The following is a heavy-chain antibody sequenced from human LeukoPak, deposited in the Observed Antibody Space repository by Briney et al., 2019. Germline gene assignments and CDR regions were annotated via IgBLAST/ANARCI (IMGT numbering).Heavy chain of an antibody. CDR1: GYTFTGYY. V-gene: IGHV1-2*02. CDR2: INPNSGGT. Sequence: ASVKVSCKASGYTFTGYYMHWVRQAPGQGLEWMGWINPNSGGTNYAQKFQGRVTMTRDTSISTAYMELSRLRSDDTAVYYCARDMASSGSYDRFPYWGQGTLVTVSS. D-gene: IGHD3-22*01. CDR3: ARDMASSGSYDRFPY. J-gene: IGHJ4*02.